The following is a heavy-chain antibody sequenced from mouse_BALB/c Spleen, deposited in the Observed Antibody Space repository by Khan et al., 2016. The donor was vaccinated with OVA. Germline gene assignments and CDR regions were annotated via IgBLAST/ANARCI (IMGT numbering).Heavy chain of an antibody. CDR3: TRDYGSPHYFDY. V-gene: IGHV1S22*01. CDR1: GYTFTSSW. D-gene: IGHD1-1*01. Sequence: LQQPGSELVRPGASVRLSCKASGYTFTSSWMHWVKQRPGQGLEWIGYIYPGNGNTNYAEKFKSRATLTVDTSSSTAYMQLSSLTSEDSAVYYCTRDYGSPHYFDYWGQGTTLTVSS. J-gene: IGHJ2*01. CDR2: IYPGNGNT.